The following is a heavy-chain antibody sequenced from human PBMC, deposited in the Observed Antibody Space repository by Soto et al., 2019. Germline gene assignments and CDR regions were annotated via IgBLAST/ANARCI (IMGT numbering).Heavy chain of an antibody. D-gene: IGHD5-18*01. Sequence: GGSLRLSCTASGFTFGDYAISWFRQAPGKGLEWVGFIRSKAYGGTTEYAASVKGRFTISRDDSKSIAYLQMNSLKTEDTAVYYCTTQLTAMVTGGTYSYYYYGMDVWGQGTTVTVSS. CDR3: TTQLTAMVTGGTYSYYYYGMDV. CDR1: GFTFGDYA. J-gene: IGHJ6*02. V-gene: IGHV3-49*03. CDR2: IRSKAYGGTT.